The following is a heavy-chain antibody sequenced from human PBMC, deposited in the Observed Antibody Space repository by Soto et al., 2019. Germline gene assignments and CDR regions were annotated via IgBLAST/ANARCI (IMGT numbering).Heavy chain of an antibody. CDR1: GGSITTNGHY. Sequence: QVQLQESGPELVKPSQTLSLTCSVSGGSITTNGHYWTWIRQHPGQGLEWIAYIYYTGNSYLNPSLKSRLGISVDTSKNQFSLELRSVTAADTAVYYCAREQWGFDSWGQGTLVTVSS. V-gene: IGHV4-31*03. J-gene: IGHJ4*02. CDR3: AREQWGFDS. D-gene: IGHD6-19*01. CDR2: IYYTGNS.